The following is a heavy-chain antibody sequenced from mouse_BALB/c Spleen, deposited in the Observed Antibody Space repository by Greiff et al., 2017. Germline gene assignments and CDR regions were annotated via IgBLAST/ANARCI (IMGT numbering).Heavy chain of an antibody. Sequence: QVQLQQSAAELARPGASVKMSCTASGYTFTSYTMHWVKQRPGQGLEWIGYINTSSGYTEYNQKFKDKTTLTADKYTSTAYMQLSSLTSEDAAVYYCARRYYGMDYWGQGTSVTVSS. V-gene: IGHV1-4*02. CDR2: INTSSGYT. J-gene: IGHJ4*01. CDR1: GYTFTSYT. CDR3: ARRYYGMDY.